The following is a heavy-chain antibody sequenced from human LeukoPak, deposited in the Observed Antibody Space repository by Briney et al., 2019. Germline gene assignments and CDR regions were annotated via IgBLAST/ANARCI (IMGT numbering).Heavy chain of an antibody. CDR2: ISYSGST. D-gene: IGHD2-2*01. J-gene: IGHJ4*02. CDR1: GASISSYY. CDR3: ARGYCSSTSCHVARHFEY. V-gene: IGHV4-59*08. Sequence: SETLSLTCTVSGASISSYYWSWIRQPPGKGLEWIGYISYSGSTNYNPSLKSRLTISADTSKNQVSLTLSSVTAADTAVYYCARGYCSSTSCHVARHFEYWGQGALVTVSS.